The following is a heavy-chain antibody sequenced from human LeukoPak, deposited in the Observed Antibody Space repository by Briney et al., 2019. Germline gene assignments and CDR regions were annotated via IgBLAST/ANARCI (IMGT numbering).Heavy chain of an antibody. CDR3: ARGSRGVGQYFDY. J-gene: IGHJ4*02. CDR1: GYAFTSYD. CDR2: MNPNSGNT. V-gene: IGHV1-8*01. D-gene: IGHD1-26*01. Sequence: GASVKVSCKASGYAFTSYDIDWVRQATGQGLEWMGWMNPNSGNTGYAQKFQGRVTMTRNTSISTAYMELSSLRSEDTAVYYCARGSRGVGQYFDYWGQGTLVTVSS.